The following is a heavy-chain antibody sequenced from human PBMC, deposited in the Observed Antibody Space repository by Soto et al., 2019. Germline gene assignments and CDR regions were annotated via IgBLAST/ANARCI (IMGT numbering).Heavy chain of an antibody. J-gene: IGHJ6*02. V-gene: IGHV4-34*01. CDR3: ARGAAAMAKRYYGMDV. CDR1: GGSFSGYY. D-gene: IGHD5-18*01. CDR2: INHSGST. Sequence: SETLSLACAVYGGSFSGYYWSWIRQPPGKGLEWIGEINHSGSTNYNPSLKSRVTISVDTSKNQFSLKLSSVTAADTAVYYCARGAAAMAKRYYGMDVWGQGTTVTVSS.